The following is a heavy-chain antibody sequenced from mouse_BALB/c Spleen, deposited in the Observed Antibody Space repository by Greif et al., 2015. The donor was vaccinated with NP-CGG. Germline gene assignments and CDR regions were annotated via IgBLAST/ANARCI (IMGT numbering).Heavy chain of an antibody. D-gene: IGHD1-1*01. V-gene: IGHV5-6-5*01. CDR1: GFTFSSYA. J-gene: IGHJ4*01. CDR2: ISSGGST. CDR3: ARGRGSSYPYAMDY. Sequence: EVKLMEFGGGLVKPGGSLKLSCAASGFTFSSYAMSWVRQTPEKRLEWVASISSGGSTYYPDSVRGRFTISRDNARNILYLQMSSLRSEDTAMYYCARGRGSSYPYAMDYWGQGTSVTVSS.